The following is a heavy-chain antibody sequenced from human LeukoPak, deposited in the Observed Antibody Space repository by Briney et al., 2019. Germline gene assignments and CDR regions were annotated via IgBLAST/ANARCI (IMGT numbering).Heavy chain of an antibody. Sequence: GGSLRLSCAASGFTFSSYGIHWVRQAPGKGLEWVAFIRYDGSNKYHADSVKGRFTISRDNSKNTVYLQMNSLRTEDTAVYFCAKERVDGDWGQGTLVTVSS. D-gene: IGHD2-8*01. CDR1: GFTFSSYG. V-gene: IGHV3-30*02. CDR3: AKERVDGD. J-gene: IGHJ4*02. CDR2: IRYDGSNK.